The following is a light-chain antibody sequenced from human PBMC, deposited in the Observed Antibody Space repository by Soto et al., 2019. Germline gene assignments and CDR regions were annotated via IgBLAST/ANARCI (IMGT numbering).Light chain of an antibody. J-gene: IGKJ1*01. V-gene: IGKV1-5*03. CDR3: QQAYINPRT. CDR2: KAS. CDR1: QRISVW. Sequence: DIQMTQSPSTLSASVGDRVTITCRASQRISVWLAWYQQKAGKAPNLLIYKASRLESGVRSRFSGSGSETDFTLTISSLQPEDFATYYCQQAYINPRTFGQGTNVEVK.